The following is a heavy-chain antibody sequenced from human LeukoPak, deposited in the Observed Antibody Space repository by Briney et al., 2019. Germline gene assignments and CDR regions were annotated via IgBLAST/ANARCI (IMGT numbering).Heavy chain of an antibody. CDR2: ISSNSDNT. CDR3: ARDWGSIKVITDY. CDR1: GYTFTSYG. V-gene: IGHV1-18*01. J-gene: IGHJ4*02. D-gene: IGHD3-16*01. Sequence: ASVSVSCKATGYTFTSYGISWVRQAPGQGLEWMGWISSNSDNTNYAQKLQGRVTMTNDTSTSTAYMELRSLRSDDTAVYYCARDWGSIKVITDYWGQGTLVTVSS.